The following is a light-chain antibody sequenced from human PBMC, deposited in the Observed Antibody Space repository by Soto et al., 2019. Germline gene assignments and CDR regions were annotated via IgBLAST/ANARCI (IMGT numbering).Light chain of an antibody. CDR3: QQYNNWWT. CDR1: QSVSSN. Sequence: EIVMTQSPATLSVSPGERATLSCRASQSVSSNLAWYQQKPGQAPRLLIYGASTRATGIPARFSGSGSGTEFTITISSLQSVDFSFYYCQQYNNWWTFGQGTKVEIK. V-gene: IGKV3-15*01. CDR2: GAS. J-gene: IGKJ1*01.